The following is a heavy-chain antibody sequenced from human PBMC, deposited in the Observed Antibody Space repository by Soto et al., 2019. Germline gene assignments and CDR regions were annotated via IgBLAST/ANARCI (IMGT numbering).Heavy chain of an antibody. CDR2: IYYSGST. CDR1: GGSISSGDYY. D-gene: IGHD6-19*01. J-gene: IGHJ4*02. Sequence: PSETLSLTYTVSGGSISSGDYYWSWIRQPPGKGLEWIGYIYYSGSTYYNPSLKSRVTISVDTSKNQFSLRLRSVTAADTALYYCARRYGWLYFDYWGQGSLVTVSS. V-gene: IGHV4-30-4*01. CDR3: ARRYGWLYFDY.